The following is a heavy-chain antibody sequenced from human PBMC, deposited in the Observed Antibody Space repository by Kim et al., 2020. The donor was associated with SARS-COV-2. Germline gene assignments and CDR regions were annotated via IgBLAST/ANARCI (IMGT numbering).Heavy chain of an antibody. D-gene: IGHD3-22*01. J-gene: IGHJ4*02. V-gene: IGHV4-30-4*01. CDR2: IYYSGST. Sequence: SETLSLTCTVSGGSISSGDYYWSWIRQPPGKGLEWIGYIYYSGSTYYNPSLKSRVTISVDTSKNQFSLKLSSVTAADTAVYYCARGSYYYDSSGRDYWGQGTLVTVSS. CDR1: GGSISSGDYY. CDR3: ARGSYYYDSSGRDY.